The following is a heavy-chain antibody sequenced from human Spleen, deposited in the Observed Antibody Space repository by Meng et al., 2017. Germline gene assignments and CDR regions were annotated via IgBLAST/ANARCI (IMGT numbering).Heavy chain of an antibody. V-gene: IGHV4-39*02. CDR1: GGTIRSRSYY. J-gene: IGHJ2*01. CDR3: TRIGVVLITVDL. CDR2: IYYSEIT. Sequence: QLQLQESGPGRVKPAETLTLPCAVSGGTIRSRSYYWGGIRQPPGKGREWIGSIYYSEITYYSQSLKRRVNISVDTSRNHFSLKLSSVTAAHTAVYYCTRIGVVLITVDLWGRGTLVTVSS. D-gene: IGHD3-22*01.